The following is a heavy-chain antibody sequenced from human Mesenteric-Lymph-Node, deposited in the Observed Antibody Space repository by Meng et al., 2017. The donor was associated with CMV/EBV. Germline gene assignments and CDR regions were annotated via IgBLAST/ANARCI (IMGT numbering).Heavy chain of an antibody. CDR3: LVGAPLGH. J-gene: IGHJ4*02. D-gene: IGHD1-26*01. CDR2: VNQDGTQK. V-gene: IGHV3-7*01. CDR1: AFTISKSW. Sequence: GGSLRLSCTASAFTISKSWMNWVRQAPGKGLEWVASVNQDGTQKYYVDSVEGRFSISRDNAKNSLSLQLSSLRVEDTAVYYCLVGAPLGHWGQGTLVTVSS.